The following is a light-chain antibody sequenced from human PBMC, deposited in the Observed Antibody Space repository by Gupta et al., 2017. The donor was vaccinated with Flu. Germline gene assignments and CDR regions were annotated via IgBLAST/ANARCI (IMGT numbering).Light chain of an antibody. J-gene: IGLJ2*01. V-gene: IGLV2-14*03. CDR2: HVS. CDR1: SSVIGGYKY. Sequence: SSVIGGYKYVSWYQHHPGKAPTLILFHVSKRPSGISSRFSGSKSDDTASLTISGLQAEDEADYYCSSYSSSTNLVAFGGGTKLTV. CDR3: SSYSSSTNLVA.